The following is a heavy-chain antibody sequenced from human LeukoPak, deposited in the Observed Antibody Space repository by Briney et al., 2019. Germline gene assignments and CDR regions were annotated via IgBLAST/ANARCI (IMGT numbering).Heavy chain of an antibody. V-gene: IGHV1-8*01. CDR1: GYTFTSYD. Sequence: GASVKVSCKASGYTFTSYDINWVRQATGQGLEWMGWMNPNSGNTGYAQKFQGRVTMTRNTSISTAYMELSSLRSEDTAVYYCARAGTIFGVVITGDAFDIWGQGTMVTVSS. CDR3: ARAGTIFGVVITGDAFDI. CDR2: MNPNSGNT. D-gene: IGHD3-3*01. J-gene: IGHJ3*02.